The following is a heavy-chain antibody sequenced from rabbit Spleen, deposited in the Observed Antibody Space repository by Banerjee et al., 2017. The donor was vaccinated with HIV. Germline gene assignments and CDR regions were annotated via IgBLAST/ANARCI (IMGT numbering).Heavy chain of an antibody. Sequence: QSLEESGGDLVKPGASLTLTCTASGIDFSSYYYMCWVRQAPGKGLEWIACINAGSSGSTYYASWAKGRFTISKTSSTTVTLQMTSLTAADTATYFCARGYVGYGTTSRLDLWGPGTLVTVS. J-gene: IGHJ3*01. CDR3: ARGYVGYGTTSRLDL. CDR2: INAGSSGST. V-gene: IGHV1S40*01. D-gene: IGHD7-1*01. CDR1: GIDFSSYYY.